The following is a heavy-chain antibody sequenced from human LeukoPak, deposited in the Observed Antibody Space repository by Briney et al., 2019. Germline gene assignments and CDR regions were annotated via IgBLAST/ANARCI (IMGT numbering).Heavy chain of an antibody. CDR3: AKDHDAIWEYYFDY. D-gene: IGHD3-16*01. V-gene: IGHV3-23*01. Sequence: GGSLRLSCAASGFTFSSYAMSWVRQAPGKGLEWVSAISGSGGSTYYADSVKGRFTISRDNSKNTLYPQMNSLRAEDTAVYYCAKDHDAIWEYYFDYWGQGTLVTVSS. CDR1: GFTFSSYA. J-gene: IGHJ4*02. CDR2: ISGSGGST.